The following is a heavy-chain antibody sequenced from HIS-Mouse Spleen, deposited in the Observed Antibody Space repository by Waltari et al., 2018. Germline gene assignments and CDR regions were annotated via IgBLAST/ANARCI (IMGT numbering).Heavy chain of an antibody. V-gene: IGHV4-39*07. CDR1: GGSIRSSSYY. J-gene: IGHJ2*01. Sequence: QLQLQESGPGLVKPSETLSLTCPVSGGSIRSSSYYRGWLRQPPGKGPEWIGSIYYSGSTYYNPSLKSRVTISVDTSKNQFSLKLSSVTAADTAVYYCAREIPYSSSWYDWYFDLWGRGTLVTVSS. CDR2: IYYSGST. CDR3: AREIPYSSSWYDWYFDL. D-gene: IGHD6-13*01.